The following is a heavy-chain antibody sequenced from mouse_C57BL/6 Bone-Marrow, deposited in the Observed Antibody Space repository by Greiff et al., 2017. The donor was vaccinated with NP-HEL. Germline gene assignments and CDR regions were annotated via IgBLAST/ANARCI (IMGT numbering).Heavy chain of an antibody. Sequence: VMLVESGPGLVQPSQSLSITCTVSGFSLTSYGVHWVRQSPGKGLEWLGVIWSGGSTDYNAAFISRLSISKDNSKSQVFFKMNSLQAGYTAIYYWARNSGFITTTYYAMDYWGQGTSVTVSS. CDR1: GFSLTSYG. J-gene: IGHJ4*01. V-gene: IGHV2-2*01. CDR2: IWSGGST. D-gene: IGHD1-1*01. CDR3: ARNSGFITTTYYAMDY.